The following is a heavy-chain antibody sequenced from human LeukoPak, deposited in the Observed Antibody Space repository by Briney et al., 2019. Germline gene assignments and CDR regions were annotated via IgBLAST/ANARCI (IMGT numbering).Heavy chain of an antibody. D-gene: IGHD6-19*01. V-gene: IGHV4-61*08. CDR2: IYYSGST. CDR3: ARGGWYSLD. J-gene: IGHJ4*02. CDR1: GGSISSGGYS. Sequence: SETLSLTCAVSGGSISSGGYSWSWIRQPPGKGLEWIGYIYYSGSTNYNPSLKSRVTISVDTSKNQFSLKLSSVTAADTAVYYCARGGWYSLDWGQGTLVTVSS.